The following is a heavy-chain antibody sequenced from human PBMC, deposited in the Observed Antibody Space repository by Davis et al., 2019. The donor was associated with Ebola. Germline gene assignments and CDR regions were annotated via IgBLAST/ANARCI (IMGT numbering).Heavy chain of an antibody. D-gene: IGHD6-19*01. CDR3: ARDGLADY. J-gene: IGHJ4*02. Sequence: GESLKISCAASGFTFSSYSMNWVRQAPGKGLEWVSSISSSSSYIYYADSVKGRFTISRDNAKNSLYLQMNSLRAEDTAVYYCARDGLADYWGQGTLVTVSS. V-gene: IGHV3-21*01. CDR2: ISSSSSYI. CDR1: GFTFSSYS.